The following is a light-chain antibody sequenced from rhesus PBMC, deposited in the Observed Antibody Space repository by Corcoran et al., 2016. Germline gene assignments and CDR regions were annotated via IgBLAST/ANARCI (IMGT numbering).Light chain of an antibody. J-gene: IGKJ2*01. V-gene: IGKV1-74*01. CDR2: KSS. Sequence: DIQMTQSPSSLSASVGDRVTITCRASETVNNYLNWYQQKPGKAPKLLIYKSSTLQSGVPSRFSGSGSGTDYTFTISSLQPEDVETYYCQHGYGTPYSFGQGTKVEIK. CDR3: QHGYGTPYS. CDR1: ETVNNY.